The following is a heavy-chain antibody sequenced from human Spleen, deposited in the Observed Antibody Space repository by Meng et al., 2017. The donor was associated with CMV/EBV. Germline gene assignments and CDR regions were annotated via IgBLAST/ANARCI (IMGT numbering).Heavy chain of an antibody. V-gene: IGHV4-34*01. J-gene: IGHJ2*01. CDR3: ASARVVFPWRSGYFDL. Sequence: SETLSLTCAVYGGSFSGYYWSWIRQPPGKGLEWIGEINHSGSTNYNPSLKSRVTISVDTSKNQFSLKLSSVTAADTAVYYCASARVVFPWRSGYFDLWGRGTLVTVSS. CDR1: GGSFSGYY. D-gene: IGHD2/OR15-2a*01. CDR2: INHSGST.